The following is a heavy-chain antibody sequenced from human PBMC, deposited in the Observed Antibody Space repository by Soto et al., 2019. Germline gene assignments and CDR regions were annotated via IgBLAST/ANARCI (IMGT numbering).Heavy chain of an antibody. V-gene: IGHV1-18*01. CDR1: GYTFTSYG. Sequence: ASVKVSCKASGYTFTSYGISWVRQAPGQGLEWMGWINANSGNTNYAQKLQGRVTMTRDTSISTAYMELSRLRSDDTAVYYCARSSISGIFYYYYWGQG. CDR2: INANSGNT. CDR3: ARSSISGIFYYYY. J-gene: IGHJ4*02. D-gene: IGHD3-10*01.